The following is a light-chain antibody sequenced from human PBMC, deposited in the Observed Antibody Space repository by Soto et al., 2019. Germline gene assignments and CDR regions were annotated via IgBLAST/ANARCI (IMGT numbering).Light chain of an antibody. Sequence: DIQMTQSPFSLSASVGDRVTITCRASQSLSRYLNWYQQKPGKAPKLLIYAASSLQSGVPSRFSGSGSGTDFTLTISSLQPEDFATYYCQQIFSTPSTFGPGTKVDIK. J-gene: IGKJ3*01. CDR1: QSLSRY. V-gene: IGKV1-39*01. CDR3: QQIFSTPST. CDR2: AAS.